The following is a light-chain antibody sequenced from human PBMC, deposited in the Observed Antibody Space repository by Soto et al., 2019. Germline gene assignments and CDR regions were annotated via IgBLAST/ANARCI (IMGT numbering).Light chain of an antibody. CDR1: QGIGST. J-gene: IGKJ4*01. Sequence: EIVMTQSPATLSVSPGERATLSCRASQGIGSTLAWYQQKPGQTPKLLIYDASTRATGVPARFSGGGSGTEFTLTINSLQSEDFAVYYCQCYNRWPLYFXGGTKVDIK. CDR2: DAS. V-gene: IGKV3-15*01. CDR3: QCYNRWPLY.